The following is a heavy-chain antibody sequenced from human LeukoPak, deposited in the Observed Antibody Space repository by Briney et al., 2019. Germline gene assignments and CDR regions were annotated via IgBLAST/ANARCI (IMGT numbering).Heavy chain of an antibody. D-gene: IGHD2-8*01. J-gene: IGHJ6*03. CDR3: ARAIDASYSYYYMDV. CDR2: SIPIFGTA. Sequence: SVKVSCKASGGTFSSYAISWGRHAPGQGHGWMGGSIPIFGTANYAQKFQGRVTITTDESTSTAYMELSSLRSEDTAVYYCARAIDASYSYYYMDVWGKGTTVTVSS. CDR1: GGTFSSYA. V-gene: IGHV1-69*05.